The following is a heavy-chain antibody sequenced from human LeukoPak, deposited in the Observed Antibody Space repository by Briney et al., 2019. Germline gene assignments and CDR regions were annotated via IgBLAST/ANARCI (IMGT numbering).Heavy chain of an antibody. CDR3: AREDLGYYDSSGYLDY. V-gene: IGHV3-7*01. Sequence: GGSLRLSCAASGFTFSSYAMSWVRQAPGKGLEWVANIKQDGSEKYYVDSVKGRFTISRDNAKNSLYLQMNSLRAEDTAVYYCAREDLGYYDSSGYLDYWGQGTLVTVSS. CDR1: GFTFSSYA. J-gene: IGHJ4*02. D-gene: IGHD3-22*01. CDR2: IKQDGSEK.